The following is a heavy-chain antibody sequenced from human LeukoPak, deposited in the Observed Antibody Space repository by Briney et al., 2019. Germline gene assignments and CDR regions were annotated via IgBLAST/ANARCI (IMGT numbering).Heavy chain of an antibody. CDR3: ARGTHIVGARDAFDI. Sequence: SVKVSCKASGGTFSSYAISWVRQAPGQGLEWMGGIIPIFGTANYAQKFQGRVTITADESTSTAYMELSSLRSEDTAVYYCARGTHIVGARDAFDIWGQGTMVTVSS. CDR1: GGTFSSYA. V-gene: IGHV1-69*13. CDR2: IIPIFGTA. J-gene: IGHJ3*02. D-gene: IGHD1-26*01.